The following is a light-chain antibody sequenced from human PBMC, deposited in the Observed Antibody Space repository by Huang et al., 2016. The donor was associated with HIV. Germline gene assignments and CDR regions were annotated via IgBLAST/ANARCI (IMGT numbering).Light chain of an antibody. J-gene: IGKJ2*01. CDR3: HQYGSSLYT. Sequence: DIVLTQSPGTLSLSPGQIVTLSCSASQSVTSTYLAWYQKKPGQAPRLLIYDASSRATGIPDRFSGSGSGTDFTLTINSLEPEEFAFYYCHQYGSSLYTFGQGTKVEIK. CDR1: QSVTSTY. V-gene: IGKV3-20*01. CDR2: DAS.